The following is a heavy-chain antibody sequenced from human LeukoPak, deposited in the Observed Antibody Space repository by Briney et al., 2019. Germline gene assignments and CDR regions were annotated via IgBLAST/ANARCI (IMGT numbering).Heavy chain of an antibody. D-gene: IGHD5-18*01. CDR1: GGSFSGYY. CDR2: INHSGST. Sequence: SETLSLTCAVYGGSFSGYYWSWIRQPPGKGLGWVGEINHSGSTNYNPSLKSRVTISVDTSKNQFSLKLSSVAAADTAVYYCAGHQEDTAMVFGYWGQGTLVTVSS. J-gene: IGHJ4*02. V-gene: IGHV4-34*01. CDR3: AGHQEDTAMVFGY.